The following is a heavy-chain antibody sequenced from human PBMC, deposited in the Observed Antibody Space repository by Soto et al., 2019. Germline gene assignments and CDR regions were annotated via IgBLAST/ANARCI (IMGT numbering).Heavy chain of an antibody. CDR3: ATGIRGVMVNGAFDI. Sequence: SETLSLTCTVSGGSISRYYWSWIRQTPERGLECIGFMFYSGSTNYNPSLKSRVTISVDTSKNQFSLKLSSVTAADTAVYYCATGIRGVMVNGAFDIWGQGTMVTVSS. CDR2: MFYSGST. V-gene: IGHV4-59*12. CDR1: GGSISRYY. J-gene: IGHJ3*02. D-gene: IGHD3-10*01.